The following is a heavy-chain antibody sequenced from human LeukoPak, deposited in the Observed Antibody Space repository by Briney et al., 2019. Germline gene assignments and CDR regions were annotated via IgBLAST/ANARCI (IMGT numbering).Heavy chain of an antibody. D-gene: IGHD3-10*01. Sequence: SETLSLTCTVSGGSISSSSYYWGWIRQPPGKGLEWIGSIYYSGSTYYNPSLKSRVTISVDTSKNQFSLKLSSVTAADTAVYYCARVSSYYGTGDYFDYWGQGTLVTVSS. CDR1: GGSISSSSYY. CDR3: ARVSSYYGTGDYFDY. J-gene: IGHJ4*02. V-gene: IGHV4-39*07. CDR2: IYYSGST.